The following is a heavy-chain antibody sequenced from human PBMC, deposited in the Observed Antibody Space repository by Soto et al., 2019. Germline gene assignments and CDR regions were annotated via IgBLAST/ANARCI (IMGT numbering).Heavy chain of an antibody. Sequence: SLRLSCAASGFILSNYNMNWVRQAPGKGLEWVSAISGSGGSTYYADSVKGRFTISRDNSKNTLYLQMNSLRAEDTAVYYCAKDQYYFDYWGQGTLVTVSS. CDR1: GFILSNYN. CDR3: AKDQYYFDY. J-gene: IGHJ4*02. V-gene: IGHV3-23*01. CDR2: ISGSGGST.